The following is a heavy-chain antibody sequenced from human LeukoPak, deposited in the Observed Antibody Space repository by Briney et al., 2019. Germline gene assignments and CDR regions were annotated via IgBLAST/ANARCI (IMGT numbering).Heavy chain of an antibody. CDR3: ARDVEPTAAGTPNGLDY. CDR1: GYTFTSYG. D-gene: IGHD6-13*01. J-gene: IGHJ4*02. Sequence: ASVKVSRKASGYTFTSYGISWVRQAPGQGLEWMGWISAYNGNTNYAQKLQGRVTMTTDTSTSTAYMELRSLRSDDTAVYYCARDVEPTAAGTPNGLDYWGQGTLVTVSS. V-gene: IGHV1-18*01. CDR2: ISAYNGNT.